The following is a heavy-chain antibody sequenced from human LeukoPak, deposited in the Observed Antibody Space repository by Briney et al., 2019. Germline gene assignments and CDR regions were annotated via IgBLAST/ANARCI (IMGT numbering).Heavy chain of an antibody. CDR2: IYYSGTT. J-gene: IGHJ4*02. D-gene: IGHD2-2*02. V-gene: IGHV4-59*01. Sequence: PSETLSLTCSVSGGSINTYYWTWIRLSPGKGLDWIGYIYYSGTTNYNPSLKSRVSMSVDTSRNQFSLRLSSVTAADTAIYYCARARDPRYCSSTSCYIFDYWGQGTLVTVSS. CDR1: GGSINTYY. CDR3: ARARDPRYCSSTSCYIFDY.